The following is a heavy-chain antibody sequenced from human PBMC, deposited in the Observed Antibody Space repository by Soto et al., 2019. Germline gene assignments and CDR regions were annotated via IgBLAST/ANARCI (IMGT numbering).Heavy chain of an antibody. CDR2: IIPILGIA. J-gene: IGHJ4*02. V-gene: IGHV1-69*02. D-gene: IGHD3-10*01. CDR3: AKWPWIDYYGSGSFDY. CDR1: GGTFSSYT. Sequence: QVQLVQSGVEVKKPGSSVKVSCKASGGTFSSYTISWVRQAPGQGLEWMGRIIPILGIANYAQKFQGRVTITADKSTSTAYMELSSLRSEDTAVYYCAKWPWIDYYGSGSFDYWGQGTLVTVSS.